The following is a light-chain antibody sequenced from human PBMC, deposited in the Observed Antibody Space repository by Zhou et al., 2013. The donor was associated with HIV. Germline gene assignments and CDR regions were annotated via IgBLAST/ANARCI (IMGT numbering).Light chain of an antibody. V-gene: IGKV1-5*03. J-gene: IGKJ1*01. CDR3: QKYDSAPWT. CDR1: QSISSW. CDR2: KAS. Sequence: DIQMTQSPSTLSASVGDRVTITCRASQSISSWLAWYQQKPGKAPKLLIYKASSLESGVPSRFSGSGSGTDFTLTINSLQPEDVAIYYCQKYDSAPWTFGQGTNVEIK.